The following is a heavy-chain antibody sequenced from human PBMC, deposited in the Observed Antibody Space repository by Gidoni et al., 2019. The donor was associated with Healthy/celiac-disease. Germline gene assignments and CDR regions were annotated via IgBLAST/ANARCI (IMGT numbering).Heavy chain of an antibody. J-gene: IGHJ4*02. D-gene: IGHD3-22*01. CDR3: ASLYYYDSSGYWSLVY. CDR1: GGTLSSYA. Sequence: QVQLVQSGAEVKKPGSAVKVSCKASGGTLSSYASSWVRQAPGQGLEWMGGIIPIFGTANYAQKFQGRVTITADESTSTAYMELSSLRSEDTAVYYCASLYYYDSSGYWSLVYWGQGTLVTVSS. V-gene: IGHV1-69*19. CDR2: IIPIFGTA.